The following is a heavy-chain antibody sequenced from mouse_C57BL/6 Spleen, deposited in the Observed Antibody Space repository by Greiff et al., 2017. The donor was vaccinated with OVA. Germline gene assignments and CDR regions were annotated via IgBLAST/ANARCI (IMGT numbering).Heavy chain of an antibody. D-gene: IGHD2-2*01. V-gene: IGHV3-6*01. Sequence: EVQRVESGPGLVKPSQSLSLTCSVTGYSITSGYYWNWIRQFPGNKLEWMGYISYDGSNNYNPSLKNRISITRDTSKNQFFLKLNSVTTEDTATYYCARGLPHWYFDVWGTGTTVTVSS. CDR2: ISYDGSN. CDR1: GYSITSGYY. J-gene: IGHJ1*03. CDR3: ARGLPHWYFDV.